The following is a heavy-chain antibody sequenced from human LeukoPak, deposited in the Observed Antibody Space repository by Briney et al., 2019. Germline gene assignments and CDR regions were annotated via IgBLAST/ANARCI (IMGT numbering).Heavy chain of an antibody. J-gene: IGHJ6*03. CDR2: ISGSGGST. Sequence: GGSLRLSCAASGFTFSSYEMNWVRQAPGKGLEWVSAISGSGGSTYYADSVKGRFTISRDNSKNTLYLQMNSLRAEDTAVYYCAKATNYYYGSGSYGYMDVWGKGTTVTVSS. CDR1: GFTFSSYE. V-gene: IGHV3-23*01. D-gene: IGHD3-10*01. CDR3: AKATNYYYGSGSYGYMDV.